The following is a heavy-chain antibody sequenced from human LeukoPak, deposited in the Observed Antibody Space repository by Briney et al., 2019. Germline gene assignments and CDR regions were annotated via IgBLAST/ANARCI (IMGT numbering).Heavy chain of an antibody. Sequence: PGGSLRLSCAASGFTFSSYEMNWVRQAPGKGLEWLSSIDPRSRFIYYADSVKGRFIISRDNAQTSLYLQMNSLRAEDTAVYYCARRAPTDYGEWGDYWGQGTLVTVSS. CDR3: ARRAPTDYGEWGDY. V-gene: IGHV3-21*01. CDR2: IDPRSRFI. J-gene: IGHJ4*02. D-gene: IGHD4-17*01. CDR1: GFTFSSYE.